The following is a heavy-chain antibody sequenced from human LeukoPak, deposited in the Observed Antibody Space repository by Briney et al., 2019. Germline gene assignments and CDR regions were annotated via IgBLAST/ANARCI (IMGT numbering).Heavy chain of an antibody. Sequence: GGSLRLSCAASGFTFSTYYMSWVRQAPGTGLEWVANIKQDGSEKYYVDSVKGRFTISRDNAKNSLYLQMNSLRAEDTALYYCARGANIFRGSCHDYWGQGTLVTVSS. D-gene: IGHD3-10*01. J-gene: IGHJ4*02. V-gene: IGHV3-7*01. CDR3: ARGANIFRGSCHDY. CDR1: GFTFSTYY. CDR2: IKQDGSEK.